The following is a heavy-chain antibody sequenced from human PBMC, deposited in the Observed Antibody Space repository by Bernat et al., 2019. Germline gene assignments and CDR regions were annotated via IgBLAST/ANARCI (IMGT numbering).Heavy chain of an antibody. CDR3: ARTLATAFGMDV. D-gene: IGHD2-21*02. CDR2: ISSSSTIR. V-gene: IGHV3-11*01. CDR1: GFTFTDYH. J-gene: IGHJ6*02. Sequence: QVLLVDSGGDLVKPGGSLRLSCAASGFTFTDYHMTWIRQAPGKGLEWVSYISSSSTIRYYADTVKGRFNISRDNAKSSLYLQMNSLRAEDSALYYCARTLATAFGMDVWGQGTTVTVSS.